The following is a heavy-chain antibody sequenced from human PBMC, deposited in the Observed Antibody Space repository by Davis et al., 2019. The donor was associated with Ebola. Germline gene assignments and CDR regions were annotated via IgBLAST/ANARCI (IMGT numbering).Heavy chain of an antibody. CDR1: GFTFSNAW. Sequence: GESLKISCAASGFTFSNAWMNWVRQAPGKGLEWVGRIKRRADGGTTDYAVPVKGRFTISRDDSKNTLYLQMNSLKTEDTAVYYCTTDGSNAWPYWGQGTLVTVSS. CDR2: IKRRADGGTT. CDR3: TTDGSNAWPY. V-gene: IGHV3-15*07. D-gene: IGHD6-19*01. J-gene: IGHJ4*02.